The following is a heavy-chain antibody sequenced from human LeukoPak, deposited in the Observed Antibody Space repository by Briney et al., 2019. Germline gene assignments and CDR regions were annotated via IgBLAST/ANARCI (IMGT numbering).Heavy chain of an antibody. CDR2: ISSSSSYI. CDR3: ARDLTYSSSAPGWYFDL. Sequence: GESLRLSCVVSGFTFRSYSMNWVRQAPGKGLEWVSSISSSSSYIYYADSVKGRFTISRDNAKNSLYLPMNSLRAEDKALYYCARDLTYSSSAPGWYFDLWGRGALVTVSS. CDR1: GFTFRSYS. D-gene: IGHD6-6*01. J-gene: IGHJ2*01. V-gene: IGHV3-21*01.